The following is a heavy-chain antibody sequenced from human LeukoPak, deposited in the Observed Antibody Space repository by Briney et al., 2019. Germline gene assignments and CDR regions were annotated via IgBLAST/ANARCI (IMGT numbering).Heavy chain of an antibody. D-gene: IGHD3-16*01. CDR2: ITWNSDFI. CDR3: TKDVADCVWGEYRHFDK. J-gene: IGHJ4*02. Sequence: GGSLRLSCAASGFKFDDYAMHWVRQVPGKGLEWVAGITWNSDFIAFADSLKGRFSISRDNDKNSLFLQMNSLTPEDTAFYYCTKDVADCVWGEYRHFDKWGQGTLVTVSS. CDR1: GFKFDDYA. V-gene: IGHV3-9*01.